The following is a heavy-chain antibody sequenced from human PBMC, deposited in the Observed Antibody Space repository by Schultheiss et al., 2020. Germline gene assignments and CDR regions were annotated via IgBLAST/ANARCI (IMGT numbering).Heavy chain of an antibody. J-gene: IGHJ4*02. V-gene: IGHV4-4*07. Sequence: SETLSLTCTVSGGSISSYYWSWIRQPAGKGLEWIGHIYNSGSANYNPSLKSRVTISVDTSKNQFSLKLSSVTAADTAVYYCARTYGDYEYYYFDYWGQGTLVTVSS. D-gene: IGHD4-17*01. CDR2: IYNSGSA. CDR3: ARTYGDYEYYYFDY. CDR1: GGSISSYY.